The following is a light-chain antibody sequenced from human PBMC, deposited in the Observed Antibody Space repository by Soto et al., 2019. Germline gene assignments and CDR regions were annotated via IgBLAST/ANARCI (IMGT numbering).Light chain of an antibody. CDR2: DAS. J-gene: IGKJ4*01. Sequence: VQRLAPGTVSLSPFGTAILPRRASQSVSSYLAWYQQKPGQAPRLLIYDASNRATGIPARFSGSGSGTDFTLTTSSLEPEDFAVYYCQQRSNWLTFGGGTEVDIK. V-gene: IGKV3-11*01. CDR3: QQRSNWLT. CDR1: QSVSSY.